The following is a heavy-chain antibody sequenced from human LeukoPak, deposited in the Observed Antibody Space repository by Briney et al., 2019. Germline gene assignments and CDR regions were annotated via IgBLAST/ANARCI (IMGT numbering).Heavy chain of an antibody. J-gene: IGHJ1*01. CDR3: ARDPNSAL. CDR1: GGSITTSY. CDR2: VHTTGST. V-gene: IGHV4-4*07. D-gene: IGHD4-23*01. Sequence: PSETLSLTCTVSGGSITTSYWSWIRHPAGKRLEWIGRVHTTGSTNYNPSFMSRVTISIDTSKTQFSLRLTSVTAADTAVYYCARDPNSALWGQGILVTVSS.